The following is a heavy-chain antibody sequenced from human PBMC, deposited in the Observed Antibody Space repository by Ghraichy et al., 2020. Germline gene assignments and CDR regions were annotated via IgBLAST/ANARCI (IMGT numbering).Heavy chain of an antibody. D-gene: IGHD2-2*01. CDR3: ARAVGGRSSYRGSLK. CDR1: GGSVSSGAFY. J-gene: IGHJ4*02. V-gene: IGHV4-31*03. CDR2: IKNSGSA. Sequence: SETLSLTCTVSGGSVSSGAFYWTWIRQHPGKGLEWIGYIKNSGSAYYSLSLNSRVAMSIDTSKNQFTLNLKSVTAADTAVYFCARAVGGRSSYRGSLKWGQGTLVTVSS.